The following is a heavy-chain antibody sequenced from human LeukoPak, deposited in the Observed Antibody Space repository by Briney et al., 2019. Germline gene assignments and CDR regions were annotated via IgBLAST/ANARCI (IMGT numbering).Heavy chain of an antibody. CDR3: ARMMYGDFVDYFDY. J-gene: IGHJ4*02. D-gene: IGHD4-17*01. CDR2: IRWDDNK. CDR1: GFSLSTSGMC. V-gene: IGHV2-70*01. Sequence: SGPALLKPTQTLTLTCTFSGFSLSTSGMCVSWIRQPPGKALEWHALIRWDDNKNYSTSLKTRLTISKDTSKNQVVLTMTNMDPVDTATYYCARMMYGDFVDYFDYWGQGTLVTVSS.